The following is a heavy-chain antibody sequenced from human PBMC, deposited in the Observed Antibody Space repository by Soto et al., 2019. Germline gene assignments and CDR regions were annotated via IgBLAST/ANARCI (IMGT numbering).Heavy chain of an antibody. J-gene: IGHJ4*02. CDR3: ARDRSSWPEYYFDY. CDR2: IWYDGSNK. Sequence: GGSLRLSCAASGFTFSSYGMHWVRQAPGKGLEWVAVIWYDGSNKYYADSVKGRFTISRDNSKNTLYLQMNSLRAEDTAVYYCARDRSSWPEYYFDYWGQGTLVTVSS. CDR1: GFTFSSYG. D-gene: IGHD6-13*01. V-gene: IGHV3-33*01.